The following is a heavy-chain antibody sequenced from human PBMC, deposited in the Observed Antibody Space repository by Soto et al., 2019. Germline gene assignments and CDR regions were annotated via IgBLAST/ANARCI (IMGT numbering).Heavy chain of an antibody. D-gene: IGHD5-12*01. Sequence: LRLSCAACGFNFNTYWINWVRQAPGKGLEWVAIINQDGSKKYYVASVKGRFIISRDNAKNSLFLQMNGLSAEDTAVYYCARDMGLSGYSSXFDYSAQRTLVTVSS. J-gene: IGHJ4*02. CDR2: INQDGSKK. CDR1: GFNFNTYW. V-gene: IGHV3-7*01. CDR3: ARDMGLSGYSSXFDY.